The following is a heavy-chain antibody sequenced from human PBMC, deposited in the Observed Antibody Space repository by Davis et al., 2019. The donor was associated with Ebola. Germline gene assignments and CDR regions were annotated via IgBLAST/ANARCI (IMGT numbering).Heavy chain of an antibody. CDR3: ARGPSTGNSFTY. J-gene: IGHJ4*02. D-gene: IGHD4-23*01. V-gene: IGHV3-64D*06. Sequence: GGSLRLSCSASGFTFRTYAMHWVRQAPGKGLEYVAVISTNGDVTYGDSVKGRFTISRDNSKNTLYLQMSGLRAEDTAVYYCARGPSTGNSFTYWGQGTLVTVSS. CDR2: ISTNGDVT. CDR1: GFTFRTYA.